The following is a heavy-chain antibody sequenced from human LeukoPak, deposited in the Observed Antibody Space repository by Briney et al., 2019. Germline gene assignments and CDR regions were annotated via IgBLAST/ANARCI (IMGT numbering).Heavy chain of an antibody. Sequence: GGSQRLSCAASGFTYSSYAMSWVREAPGKGLEWVSAISGSGGSTYYADSVKGRFTISRDNSKNTLYLQMNSLRAEDTAVYYCAKAATAMVYYFDYWGQGTLVTVSS. D-gene: IGHD5-18*01. J-gene: IGHJ4*02. V-gene: IGHV3-23*01. CDR1: GFTYSSYA. CDR3: AKAATAMVYYFDY. CDR2: ISGSGGST.